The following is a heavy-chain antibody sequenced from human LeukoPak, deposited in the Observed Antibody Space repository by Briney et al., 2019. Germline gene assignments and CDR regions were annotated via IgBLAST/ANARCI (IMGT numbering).Heavy chain of an antibody. Sequence: SETLSLTCTVSGGSISSYYRSWIRQPPGKGLEWIGYIYYSGSTNYNPSLKSRVTISVDTSKNQFSLKLSSVTAADTAVYYCAREHEDAFDIWGQGTMVTVSS. V-gene: IGHV4-59*01. CDR2: IYYSGST. CDR1: GGSISSYY. CDR3: AREHEDAFDI. J-gene: IGHJ3*02.